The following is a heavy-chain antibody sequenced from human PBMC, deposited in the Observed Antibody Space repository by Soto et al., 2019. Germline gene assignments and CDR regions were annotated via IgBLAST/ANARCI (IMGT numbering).Heavy chain of an antibody. J-gene: IGHJ6*02. D-gene: IGHD6-6*01. CDR2: IYSRPNYI. Sequence: GGSLRLSCAASGFTLNNYRMTWVRQGPGKGLEWVASIYSRPNYIHYTESVKGRFIISRDNAKNSVYLQTNSLRVEDAAVYYCGREKEDEGSSSLRVYYGVDVWGQGTTVTVSS. CDR1: GFTLNNYR. CDR3: GREKEDEGSSSLRVYYGVDV. V-gene: IGHV3-21*06.